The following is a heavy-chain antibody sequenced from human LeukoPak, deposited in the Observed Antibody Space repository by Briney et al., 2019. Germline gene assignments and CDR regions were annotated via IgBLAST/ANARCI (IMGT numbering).Heavy chain of an antibody. CDR3: ARGAGWYCGGGSCYAFYFDY. CDR1: GFTFGSYW. CDR2: INTDGSST. V-gene: IGHV3-74*01. Sequence: GGSLRLSCAASGFTFGSYWMHWVRQVPGKGLVWVSRINTDGSSTTYADSVKGRFTISRDNAKNTLYLEMNSLRAEDTAVYYCARGAGWYCGGGSCYAFYFDYWGQGNLVTVSS. D-gene: IGHD2-15*01. J-gene: IGHJ4*02.